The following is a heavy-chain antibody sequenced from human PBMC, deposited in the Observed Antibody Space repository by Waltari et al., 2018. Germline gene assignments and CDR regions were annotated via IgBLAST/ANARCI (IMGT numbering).Heavy chain of an antibody. CDR3: ARVGDYHGSGRFGLDV. CDR2: INRDGSN. V-gene: IGHV4-34*01. Sequence: QVQLQQWGAGLLTPSETLSLTCAVYGGSFSGYFWRWVRQSPGQGLEWIGQINRDGSNKFNPSLKSRVAMSVDTIKSQISLRLTSVTAADAAVYYCARVGDYHGSGRFGLDVWGQGTRVTVSS. CDR1: GGSFSGYF. J-gene: IGHJ6*02. D-gene: IGHD3-10*01.